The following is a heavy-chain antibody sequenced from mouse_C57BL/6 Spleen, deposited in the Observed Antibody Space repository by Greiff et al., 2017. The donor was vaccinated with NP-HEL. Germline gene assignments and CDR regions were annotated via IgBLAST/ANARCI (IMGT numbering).Heavy chain of an antibody. CDR2: ISSGSSTI. Sequence: EVHLVESGGGLVKPGGSLKLSCAASGFTFSDYGMHWVRQAPEKGLEWVAYISSGSSTIYYADTVKGRFTISRDNAKNTLFLQMTSLRSEDTAMYYCAKLYYGNYDYYAMDYWGQGTSVTVSS. CDR1: GFTFSDYG. D-gene: IGHD2-1*01. J-gene: IGHJ4*01. V-gene: IGHV5-17*01. CDR3: AKLYYGNYDYYAMDY.